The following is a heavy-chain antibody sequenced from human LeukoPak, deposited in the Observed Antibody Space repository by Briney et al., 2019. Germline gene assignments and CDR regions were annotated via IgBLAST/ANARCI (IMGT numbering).Heavy chain of an antibody. J-gene: IGHJ5*02. Sequence: PSQTLSLTCAVSGGSISSGGYSWSWIRQPPGKGLEWIGYIYYSGSTNYNPSLKSRVTISVDTSKNQFSLKLSSVTAADTAVYYCARGLGVTTTWGQGTLVTVSS. V-gene: IGHV4-30-4*07. CDR1: GGSISSGGYS. D-gene: IGHD4-17*01. CDR2: IYYSGST. CDR3: ARGLGVTTT.